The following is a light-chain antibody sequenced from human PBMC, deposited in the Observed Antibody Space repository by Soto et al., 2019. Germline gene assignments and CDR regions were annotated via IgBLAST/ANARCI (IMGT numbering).Light chain of an antibody. V-gene: IGKV1-5*03. CDR2: KTS. Sequence: DIHMTQSPSTLSASVGDRVTITCRASQSISIWLAWYQQKPGKAPNLLIYKTSRIESGVPSRFSGSGSGTEFPLIIRSLQPDDFATYYCQHYKDDSSTFGQGTKVEIK. CDR1: QSISIW. CDR3: QHYKDDSST. J-gene: IGKJ1*01.